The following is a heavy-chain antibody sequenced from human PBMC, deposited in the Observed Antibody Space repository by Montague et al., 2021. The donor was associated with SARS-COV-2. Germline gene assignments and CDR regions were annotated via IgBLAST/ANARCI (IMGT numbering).Heavy chain of an antibody. Sequence: SLRLSCAASGFSFSKYSMNWVRLTPGKGLEWLSYISSSGHTIYYADSVKGRFSISRDNAKNSLFLQMNTLRDEDTAVYYCARVGRQQLVRLSGMDVWGQGTTVTVSS. CDR2: ISSSGHTI. J-gene: IGHJ6*02. CDR3: ARVGRQQLVRLSGMDV. V-gene: IGHV3-48*02. CDR1: GFSFSKYS. D-gene: IGHD6-13*01.